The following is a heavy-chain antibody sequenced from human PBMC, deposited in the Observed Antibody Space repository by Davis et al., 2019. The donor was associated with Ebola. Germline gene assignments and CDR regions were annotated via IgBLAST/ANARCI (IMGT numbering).Heavy chain of an antibody. CDR1: GGSISSYY. CDR3: ARGDSYYDPSGYYAGPEAPDH. D-gene: IGHD3-22*01. CDR2: FYYPGNA. J-gene: IGHJ4*02. V-gene: IGHV4-59*12. Sequence: SETLSLTCTVSGGSISSYYWNWIRLPPGKGLEWIGFFYYPGNANYNPSLKSRVTISVDTSKNQFSLKLTSVTAADTAVYYCARGDSYYDPSGYYAGPEAPDHWGQGTLVSVSS.